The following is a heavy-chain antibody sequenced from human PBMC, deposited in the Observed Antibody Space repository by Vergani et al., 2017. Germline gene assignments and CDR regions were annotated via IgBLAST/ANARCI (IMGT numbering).Heavy chain of an antibody. CDR3: ASSGWYPEVVFDY. D-gene: IGHD6-19*01. CDR2: ISGSGGST. CDR1: GFTFSSYA. V-gene: IGHV3-23*04. J-gene: IGHJ4*02. Sequence: EVQLVESGGGLVQPGRSLRLSCAASGFTFSSYAMSWVSQAPGKGLAWVSAISGSGGSTYYADSLKGRFTISRDNSKNTLYLQMNSLRAEDTAVYYCASSGWYPEVVFDYWGQGTLVTVSS.